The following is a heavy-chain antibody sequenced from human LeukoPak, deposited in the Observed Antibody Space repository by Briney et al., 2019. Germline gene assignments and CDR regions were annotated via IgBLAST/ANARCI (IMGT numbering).Heavy chain of an antibody. V-gene: IGHV4-39*01. J-gene: IGHJ4*02. D-gene: IGHD1-1*01. CDR1: GGFISSSGFY. Sequence: PSETLSLTCTVSGGFISSSGFYWGWIRQPPGKGLEWIGSIYYSGSTYYNPSLKSRVTISVDTSKNQFSLKLSSVTAADTAVYYCARDTRGGGNVDNWGQGTLVTVTS. CDR3: ARDTRGGGNVDN. CDR2: IYYSGST.